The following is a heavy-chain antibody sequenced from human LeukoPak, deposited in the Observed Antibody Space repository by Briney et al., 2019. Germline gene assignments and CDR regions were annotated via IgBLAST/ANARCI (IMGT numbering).Heavy chain of an antibody. V-gene: IGHV4-59*01. D-gene: IGHD6-13*01. CDR2: IYYSGST. J-gene: IGHJ5*02. CDR1: GGSISSYY. CDR3: AREVIHAAAGIGWFDP. Sequence: PSETLSLTCTVSGGSISSYYWSWIRQPPGKGLEWIGYIYYSGSTNYNPSLKSRVTISVDTSKNQFSLKLSSVTAADTAVYYCAREVIHAAAGIGWFDPWGQGTLVTVSS.